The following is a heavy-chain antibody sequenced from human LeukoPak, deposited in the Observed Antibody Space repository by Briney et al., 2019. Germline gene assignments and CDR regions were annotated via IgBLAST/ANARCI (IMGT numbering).Heavy chain of an antibody. CDR3: ARGRLLRYFDRTRGKTYYFDY. CDR2: IYATGTT. J-gene: IGHJ4*02. CDR1: GGSISGYF. D-gene: IGHD3-9*01. Sequence: SETLSLTCTVSGGSISGYFWSWIRQPAGKGLEWIGRIYATGTTNYNPSLKSRVTISVDTSKNQFSLKLSSVTAADTAVYYCARGRLLRYFDRTRGKTYYFDYWGQGTLVTVSS. V-gene: IGHV4-4*07.